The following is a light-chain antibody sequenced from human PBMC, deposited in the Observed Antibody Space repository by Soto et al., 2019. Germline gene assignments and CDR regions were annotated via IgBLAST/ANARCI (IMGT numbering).Light chain of an antibody. J-gene: IGKJ5*01. CDR3: QQYDKWPIT. Sequence: EKAMTQSPGTLSVSPGERATLSCRASQSVSNNLAWYQHKPGQAPRLLIYSASTRATGIPDRFSGSGSGTEFTLTINSLQSEDFAVYYCQQYDKWPITFGQGTQLEVK. CDR2: SAS. V-gene: IGKV3-15*01. CDR1: QSVSNN.